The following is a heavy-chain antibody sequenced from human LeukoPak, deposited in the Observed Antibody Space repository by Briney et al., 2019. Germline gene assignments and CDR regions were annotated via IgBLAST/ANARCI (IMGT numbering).Heavy chain of an antibody. CDR3: ARGNYGSGSYCSDY. V-gene: IGHV1-8*01. J-gene: IGHJ4*02. Sequence: GASVKVSCKASGYTFTSYDINWVRQATGQGLEWMGWMNPNSGNTGYAQKFQGRVTMTRNTSISTAYMELSGLRSEDTAVYYCARGNYGSGSYCSDYWGQGTLVTVSS. CDR1: GYTFTSYD. D-gene: IGHD3-10*01. CDR2: MNPNSGNT.